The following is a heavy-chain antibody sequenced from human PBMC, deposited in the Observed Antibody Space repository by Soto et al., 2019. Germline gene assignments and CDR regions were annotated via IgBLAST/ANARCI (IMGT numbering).Heavy chain of an antibody. CDR1: GFTFSSYA. Sequence: QVQLVESGGGVVQPGRSLRLSCAASGFTFSSYAMHWVRQAPGKGLEWVAVISYDGSNKYYPDSVKGRFTISRDNSKNTLYLQVNSLRAEDTAVYYCAREYSSSATHHKFYYYYYYGMDVWGQGTTVTVSS. CDR3: AREYSSSATHHKFYYYYYYGMDV. D-gene: IGHD6-6*01. J-gene: IGHJ6*02. V-gene: IGHV3-30-3*01. CDR2: ISYDGSNK.